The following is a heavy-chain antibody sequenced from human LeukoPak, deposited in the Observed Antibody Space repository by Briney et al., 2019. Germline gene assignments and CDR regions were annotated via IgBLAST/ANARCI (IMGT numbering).Heavy chain of an antibody. CDR2: IYYSGST. D-gene: IGHD2-21*01. Sequence: SETLSLTCTVSGGSISSDGYYWSWIRQPPGKGLEWIGYIYYSGSTYYNPSLKSRVTISVDTSKNQFSLKLSSVTAADTAVYYCASHGSDNFDYWGQGTLVTVSS. V-gene: IGHV4-30-2*03. J-gene: IGHJ4*02. CDR3: ASHGSDNFDY. CDR1: GGSISSDGYY.